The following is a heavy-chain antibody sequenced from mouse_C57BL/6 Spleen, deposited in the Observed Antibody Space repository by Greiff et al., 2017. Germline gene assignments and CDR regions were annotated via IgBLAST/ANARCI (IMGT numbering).Heavy chain of an antibody. CDR2: IRNKANGYTT. V-gene: IGHV7-3*01. CDR1: GFTFTDYY. CDR3: ARYKEGFAY. Sequence: EVKLMASGGGLVQPGGSLSLSCAASGFTFTDYYMSWVRQPPGKALEWLGFIRNKANGYTTEYSASVKGRFTISIDNSQSILYLQMHALRAKDRATYYCARYKEGFAYWGQGTLVTVSA. J-gene: IGHJ3*01.